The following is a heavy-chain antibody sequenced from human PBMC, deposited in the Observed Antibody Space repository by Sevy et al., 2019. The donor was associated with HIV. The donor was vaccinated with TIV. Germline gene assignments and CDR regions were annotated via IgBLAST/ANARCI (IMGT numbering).Heavy chain of an antibody. J-gene: IGHJ1*01. CDR2: MTGSGTTI. V-gene: IGHV3-23*01. CDR1: GFSLNNYA. Sequence: GGSLRLSCAASGFSLNNYAMTWVRQAPGKGLEWVSSMTGSGTTIYYGDSVKGRFTISRDNSKNTLYLQMNSLRAEDTAVYYCAKDGLYGGDFEYFQDWGQGPLVTVSS. CDR3: AKDGLYGGDFEYFQD. D-gene: IGHD2-21*02.